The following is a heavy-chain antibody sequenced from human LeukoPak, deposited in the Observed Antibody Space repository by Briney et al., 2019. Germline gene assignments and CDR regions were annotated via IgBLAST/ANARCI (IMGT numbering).Heavy chain of an antibody. J-gene: IGHJ6*02. CDR2: IYYSGST. Sequence: SETLSLTCTVSGGSISSYYWSWIRQPPGKGLEWIGYIYYSGSTNYNPSLKSRVTISVDTSKNQFSLKLSSVTAADTAVYYCARGLSSRFLEWSYYCYYGMDVWGQGTTVTVSS. CDR1: GGSISSYY. V-gene: IGHV4-59*01. CDR3: ARGLSSRFLEWSYYCYYGMDV. D-gene: IGHD3-3*01.